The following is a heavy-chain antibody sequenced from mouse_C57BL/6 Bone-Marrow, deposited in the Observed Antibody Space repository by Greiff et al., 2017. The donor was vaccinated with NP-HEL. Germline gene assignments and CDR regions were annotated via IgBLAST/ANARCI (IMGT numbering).Heavy chain of an antibody. CDR3: ARGAGNYVYFDY. Sequence: EVKLVESGPGLVKPSQSLSLTCSVTGYSITSGYYWNWIRQFPGNKLEWMGYISYDGSNNYNPSLKNRISITRDTSKNQFFLKLNSVTTEDTATYYCARGAGNYVYFDYWGQGTTLTVSS. CDR2: ISYDGSN. J-gene: IGHJ2*01. D-gene: IGHD2-1*01. V-gene: IGHV3-6*01. CDR1: GYSITSGYY.